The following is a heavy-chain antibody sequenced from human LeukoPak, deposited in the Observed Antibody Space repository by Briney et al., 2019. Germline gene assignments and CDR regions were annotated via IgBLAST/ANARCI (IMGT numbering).Heavy chain of an antibody. J-gene: IGHJ4*02. D-gene: IGHD4-17*01. CDR1: GFTFSSYA. Sequence: PGGSLRLSCAASGFTFSSYAMSWVRQAPGKGLEWVSAISGSGGSTYYADSVKGRFTISRDNSKNTLYLQMNSLRAEDTAVYYCARDLSPIQTTAPDYWGQGTLVTVSS. CDR2: ISGSGGST. V-gene: IGHV3-23*01. CDR3: ARDLSPIQTTAPDY.